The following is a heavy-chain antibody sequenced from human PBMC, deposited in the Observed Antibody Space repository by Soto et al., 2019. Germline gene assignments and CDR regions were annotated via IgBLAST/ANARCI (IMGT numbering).Heavy chain of an antibody. V-gene: IGHV3-7*03. D-gene: IGHD5-18*01. CDR1: GFTFSSYW. J-gene: IGHJ4*02. Sequence: GGSLRLSCAASGFTFSSYWMSWVRQAPGKGLEWVANIEQDGSENYYVDSVRGRFTISRDNAKNSLYLQMNSLRAEDTAVYYCVRDFEGRYGYGPFDYWGQGTLVTVSS. CDR3: VRDFEGRYGYGPFDY. CDR2: IEQDGSEN.